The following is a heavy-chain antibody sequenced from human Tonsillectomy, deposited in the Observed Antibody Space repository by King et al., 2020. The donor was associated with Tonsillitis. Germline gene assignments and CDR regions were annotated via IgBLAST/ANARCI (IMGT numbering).Heavy chain of an antibody. CDR2: ISGVGGST. CDR1: GLTFSSYS. CDR3: AKSRTYVVMGAFDI. Sequence: VQLVESGGGLVQPGGSLRLSCAASGLTFSSYSISCVRQAPGKGLEWGSAISGVGGSTYYADSVKGRFTISRDNSNNTLYLQMNSLRGEDTAVYYCAKSRTYVVMGAFDIWGQGTMVTVSS. D-gene: IGHD3-22*01. V-gene: IGHV3-23*04. J-gene: IGHJ3*02.